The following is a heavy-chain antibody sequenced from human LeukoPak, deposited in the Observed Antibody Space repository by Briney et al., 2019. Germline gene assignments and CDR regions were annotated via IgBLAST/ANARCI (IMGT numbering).Heavy chain of an antibody. Sequence: PSETLSLTCTVSGGSISNSGYYWGWIRQPPGKGLEWIGNIYYSGSTYYNPPLKSRVTMSVDTSKNQFSLKLSSVTAADTALYYCASLNGDPSYWSFDLWGRGTLVTVSS. V-gene: IGHV4-39*07. CDR2: IYYSGST. CDR1: GGSISNSGYY. CDR3: ASLNGDPSYWSFDL. J-gene: IGHJ2*01. D-gene: IGHD4-17*01.